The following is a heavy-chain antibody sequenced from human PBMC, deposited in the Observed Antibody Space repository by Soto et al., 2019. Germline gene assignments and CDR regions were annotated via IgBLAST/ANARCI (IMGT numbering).Heavy chain of an antibody. CDR1: GFTFSSYA. CDR3: ARGIWSDSSGYYIGYFDY. CDR2: ISYDGSNK. D-gene: IGHD3-22*01. V-gene: IGHV3-30-3*01. Sequence: GGSLRLSCAASGFTFSSYAMHWVRQAPGKGLEWVAVISYDGSNKYYADSVKGRFTISRDNSKNTLYLQMNSLRAEDTAVYYCARGIWSDSSGYYIGYFDYWGQGTLVTVSS. J-gene: IGHJ4*02.